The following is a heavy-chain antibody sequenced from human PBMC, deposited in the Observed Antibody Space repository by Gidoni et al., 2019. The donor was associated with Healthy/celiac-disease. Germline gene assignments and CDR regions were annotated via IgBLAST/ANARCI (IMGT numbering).Heavy chain of an antibody. CDR1: GFTFSRYS. Sequence: EVQLVESGGGLVKPGGSLRLPCAASGFTFSRYSMNWVRQAPGKGLEWVSSISSSSSYIYYADSVKGRFTISRDNAKNSLYLQMNSLRAEDTAVYYCARISSSWYGYYYYYMDVWGKGTTVTVSS. CDR3: ARISSSWYGYYYYYMDV. D-gene: IGHD6-13*01. CDR2: ISSSSSYI. J-gene: IGHJ6*03. V-gene: IGHV3-21*01.